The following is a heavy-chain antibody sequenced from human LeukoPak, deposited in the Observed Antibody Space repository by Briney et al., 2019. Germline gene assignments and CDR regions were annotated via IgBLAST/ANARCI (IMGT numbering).Heavy chain of an antibody. V-gene: IGHV3-23*01. D-gene: IGHD3-10*01. CDR1: GFTFSSYA. CDR3: AKDLLGNYYYGSGSILYY. Sequence: GGSLRLSCAASGFTFSSYAMSWVRQAPGKGLEWVSAISGSGGSTYYADSVKGRFTISRDNSKNTLYLQMNSLRAEDTAVYYCAKDLLGNYYYGSGSILYYWGQGTLVTVSS. J-gene: IGHJ4*02. CDR2: ISGSGGST.